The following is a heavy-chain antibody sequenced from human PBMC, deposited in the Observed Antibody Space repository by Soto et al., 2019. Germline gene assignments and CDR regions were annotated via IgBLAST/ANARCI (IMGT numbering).Heavy chain of an antibody. CDR2: ISDSGGGT. D-gene: IGHD1-1*01. CDR1: GFTFSSYA. Sequence: GGSLRLSCAACGFTFSSYAMSWVRQAPGKGLEWVSAISDSGGGTYYADSVKGRFTISRDNSKNTLYLQMNSLRAEDTAVYYCAKGNSGRYYYGMDVWGQGTTVTVSS. CDR3: AKGNSGRYYYGMDV. J-gene: IGHJ6*02. V-gene: IGHV3-23*01.